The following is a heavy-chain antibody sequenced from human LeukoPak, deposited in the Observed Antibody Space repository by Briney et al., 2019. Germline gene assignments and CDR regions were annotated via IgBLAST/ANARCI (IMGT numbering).Heavy chain of an antibody. CDR3: AKDVYYYDSSGQPGRFDY. Sequence: GGSLRLSCAASGFTFDDYAMHWVRQAPGKGLEWVSLISGDGGSTYYADSVKGRFTISRDNSKNSLYLQMNSLRTEDTAMYYCAKDVYYYDSSGQPGRFDYWGQGTLVTVSS. CDR1: GFTFDDYA. J-gene: IGHJ4*02. CDR2: ISGDGGST. D-gene: IGHD3-22*01. V-gene: IGHV3-43*02.